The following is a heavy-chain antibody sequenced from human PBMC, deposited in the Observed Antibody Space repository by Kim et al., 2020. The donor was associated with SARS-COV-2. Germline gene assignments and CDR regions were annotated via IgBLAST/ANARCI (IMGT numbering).Heavy chain of an antibody. J-gene: IGHJ4*02. V-gene: IGHV3-53*01. Sequence: YADPVKGRFTVSGDSSKHTVDLQVNSLRAEDTAVYYCTRGRPGPLGGYFDFWGQGTLVTVSS. CDR3: TRGRPGPLGGYFDF.